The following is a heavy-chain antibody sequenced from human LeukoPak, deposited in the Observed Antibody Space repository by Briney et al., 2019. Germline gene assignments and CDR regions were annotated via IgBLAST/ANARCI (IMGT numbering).Heavy chain of an antibody. D-gene: IGHD3-22*01. CDR1: GFTVSSNY. V-gene: IGHV3-66*01. Sequence: GGSLRLSCAASGFTVSSNYMSWVRQAPGKGLEWVSIIYSGGITYNADSVKGRFTISRDNSKNILYLQMSSLRAEDTAVYYCARGVGYYDNSGYFIGGPFDYWGQGTLVTVSS. J-gene: IGHJ4*02. CDR3: ARGVGYYDNSGYFIGGPFDY. CDR2: IYSGGIT.